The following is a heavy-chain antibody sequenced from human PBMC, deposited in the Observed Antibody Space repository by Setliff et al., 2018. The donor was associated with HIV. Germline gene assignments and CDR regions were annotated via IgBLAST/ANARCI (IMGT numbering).Heavy chain of an antibody. J-gene: IGHJ4*02. D-gene: IGHD4-17*01. CDR3: ARDWLDYRILDH. V-gene: IGHV3-30*04. Sequence: SCAASGFTFNNYAIHWVRQAPGKGLEWVAIISYDGNNKYYADSVKGRFTISRDNSKNTLYLQMNSLRAEDTAVYYCARDWLDYRILDHWGQGTLVTVSS. CDR2: ISYDGNNK. CDR1: GFTFNNYA.